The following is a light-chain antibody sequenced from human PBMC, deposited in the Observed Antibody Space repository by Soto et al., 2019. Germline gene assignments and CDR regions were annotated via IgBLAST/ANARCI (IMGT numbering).Light chain of an antibody. CDR3: SSYTSSRTLYV. CDR1: SSDVGDNNY. CDR2: DVT. Sequence: QSALTQPASVSGSPGQSITISCTGTSSDVGDNNYVSWYQQHPGKAPKLMIYDVTHRPSGISNRFSGSKSGNTASLTISGLQPEDEADYYCSSYTSSRTLYVFGTGTKVTVL. V-gene: IGLV2-14*01. J-gene: IGLJ1*01.